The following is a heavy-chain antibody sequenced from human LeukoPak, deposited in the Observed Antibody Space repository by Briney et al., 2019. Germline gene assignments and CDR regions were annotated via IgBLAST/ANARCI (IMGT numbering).Heavy chain of an antibody. CDR3: ARDGSGWFDFDY. CDR1: GESVSNNSAA. D-gene: IGHD6-19*01. Sequence: SQTLSLTCAISGESVSNNSAAWNCIRQSPSRGLEWLGRTYYRSKWYNEYAVSVKSRITINPDTSKNQFSLQLNSVTPDDTTVYDCARDGSGWFDFDYWGQGTLVTVSS. V-gene: IGHV6-1*01. CDR2: TYYRSKWYN. J-gene: IGHJ4*02.